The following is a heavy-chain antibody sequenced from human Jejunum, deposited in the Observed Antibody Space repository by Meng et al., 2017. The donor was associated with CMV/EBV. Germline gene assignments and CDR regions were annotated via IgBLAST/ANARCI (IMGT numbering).Heavy chain of an antibody. Sequence: GFTFDDYGMSWVRQAPGKGLQWVSGINWNGDNTGYADTVKGRFTISRDNTKNSLYLQMNTLRVADTALYYCARHMGLGIVGVADYWGQGTLVTVSS. CDR1: GFTFDDYG. V-gene: IGHV3-20*03. CDR3: ARHMGLGIVGVADY. D-gene: IGHD1-26*01. J-gene: IGHJ4*02. CDR2: INWNGDNT.